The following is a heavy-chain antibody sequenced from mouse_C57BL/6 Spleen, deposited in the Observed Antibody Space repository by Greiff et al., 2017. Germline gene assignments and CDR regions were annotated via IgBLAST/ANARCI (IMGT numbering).Heavy chain of an antibody. D-gene: IGHD1-1*01. CDR2: IYPGSGST. J-gene: IGHJ1*03. Sequence: QVQLQQPGAELVKPGASVKMSCKASGYTFTSYWITWVKQSPGQGLEWIGDIYPGSGSTNYNEKFKSKATLTVDTSSSTAYMQLSSLTSEDSAVYYCARKITTVVATDWYFDVWGTGTTVTVSS. CDR1: GYTFTSYW. CDR3: ARKITTVVATDWYFDV. V-gene: IGHV1-55*01.